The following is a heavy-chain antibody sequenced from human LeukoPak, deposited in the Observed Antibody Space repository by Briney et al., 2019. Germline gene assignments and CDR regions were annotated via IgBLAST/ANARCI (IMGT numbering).Heavy chain of an antibody. J-gene: IGHJ6*03. CDR1: GFTFSSYG. D-gene: IGHD2/OR15-2a*01. V-gene: IGHV3-30*02. CDR3: AKGFSDHYYYYMDV. CDR2: IRYDGSNK. Sequence: GGSLRLSRAASGFTFSSYGMHWVRQAPGKGLEWVAFIRYDGSNKYYADSVKGRFTISRDNSKNTLYLQMNSLRAEDTAVYYCAKGFSDHYYYYMDVWGKGTTVTVSS.